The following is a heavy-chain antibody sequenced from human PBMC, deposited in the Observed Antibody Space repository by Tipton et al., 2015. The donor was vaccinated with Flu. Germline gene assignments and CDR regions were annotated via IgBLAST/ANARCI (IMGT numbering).Heavy chain of an antibody. CDR1: GFTFSSFG. J-gene: IGHJ4*02. D-gene: IGHD2-15*01. CDR2: IRYDGSYK. Sequence: SLRLSCSASGFTFSSFGMHWVRQAPGKGLEWVALIRYDGSYKYYADSVNGRFSISRDNSKNTVYLQMNSLRIEDTAVYYCAKDMAVRIVVPATYLDYWGQGTLVTVSS. V-gene: IGHV3-30*02. CDR3: AKDMAVRIVVPATYLDY.